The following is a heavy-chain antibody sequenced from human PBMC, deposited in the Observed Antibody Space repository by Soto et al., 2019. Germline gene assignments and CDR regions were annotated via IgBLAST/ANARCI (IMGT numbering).Heavy chain of an antibody. CDR1: GGTFSSYA. V-gene: IGHV1-69*01. Sequence: QVQLVQSGAEVKKPGSSVKVSCKASGGTFSSYAISWVRQAPGQGLEWMGGIIPIFGTANYEQKFQGRVTITADESTSTAYMELSSLRAEDTAVYYCASSVAVAGTQAVYGMDVWGQGTTVTVSS. J-gene: IGHJ6*02. CDR3: ASSVAVAGTQAVYGMDV. D-gene: IGHD6-19*01. CDR2: IIPIFGTA.